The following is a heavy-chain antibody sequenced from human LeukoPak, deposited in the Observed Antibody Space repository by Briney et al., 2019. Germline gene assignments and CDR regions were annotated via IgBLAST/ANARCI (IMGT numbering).Heavy chain of an antibody. J-gene: IGHJ6*02. CDR2: IYYSGST. CDR3: AREHDDQNGMDV. D-gene: IGHD1-1*01. CDR1: GGSISSGGSY. Sequence: PPETLSLTCTVSGGSISSGGSYWGWIRQHPGKGLEWIGYIYYSGSTYYNPSLKSRVTISVDTSKNQFSLKLSSVTAADTAVYCCAREHDDQNGMDVWGQGTTVTVSS. V-gene: IGHV4-31*03.